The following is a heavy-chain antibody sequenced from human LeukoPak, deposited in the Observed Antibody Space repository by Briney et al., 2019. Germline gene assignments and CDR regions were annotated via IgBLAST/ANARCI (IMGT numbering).Heavy chain of an antibody. D-gene: IGHD3-22*01. Sequence: SETLSLTCTVSGYSISSDYYWGWIRQPPGKGLEWIGTIYHSGSTSYNPSLKSRVTISVDTSKNQFSLKLSSVTAADTAVYYCARLIRLMNYDSSGYYYYYYMDVWGKGTTVTISS. CDR1: GYSISSDYY. CDR3: ARLIRLMNYDSSGYYYYYYMDV. V-gene: IGHV4-38-2*02. J-gene: IGHJ6*03. CDR2: IYHSGST.